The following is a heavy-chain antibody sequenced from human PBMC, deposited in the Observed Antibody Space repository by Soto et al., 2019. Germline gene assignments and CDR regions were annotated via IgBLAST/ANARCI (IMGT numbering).Heavy chain of an antibody. CDR2: IIPIFGTA. CDR3: ARRDYYDSSGYYNWFYP. V-gene: IGHV1-69*01. J-gene: IGHJ5*02. D-gene: IGHD3-22*01. Sequence: QVQLVQSGAEVKKPGSSVKVSCKASGGTFSSYAISWVRQAPGQGLEWMGGIIPIFGTANYAQKFQGRVTITADESTSTAYMELSSLRSEDTAVYYCARRDYYDSSGYYNWFYPWGQGTLVTVSS. CDR1: GGTFSSYA.